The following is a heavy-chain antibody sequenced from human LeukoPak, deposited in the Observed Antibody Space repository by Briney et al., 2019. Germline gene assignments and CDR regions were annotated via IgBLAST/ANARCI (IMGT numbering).Heavy chain of an antibody. Sequence: SETLSLTCTVSGGSISSYYWSWIRQPPGKGLEWIGYIYYSGSTNYNPSLKNRVTISVDTSKNQFSLKLSSVTAADTAVYYCARDRGTAMVTWWFDPWGQGTLVTVSS. CDR3: ARDRGTAMVTWWFDP. D-gene: IGHD5-18*01. V-gene: IGHV4-59*12. CDR2: IYYSGST. J-gene: IGHJ5*02. CDR1: GGSISSYY.